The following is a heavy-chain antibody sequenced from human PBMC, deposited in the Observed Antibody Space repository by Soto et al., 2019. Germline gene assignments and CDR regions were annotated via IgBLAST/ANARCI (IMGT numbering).Heavy chain of an antibody. CDR2: ISSSSSYI. D-gene: IGHD4-17*01. V-gene: IGHV3-21*01. CDR3: ARVRLRLYNWFDP. Sequence: EVQLVESGGGLVKPGGSLRLSCAASGFTFSSYSMNWVRQAPGKGLEWVSSISSSSSYIYYADSVKGRFTISRDNAKNALYLQMNSLRAEDTAVYYCARVRLRLYNWFDPWGQGTLVTVSS. CDR1: GFTFSSYS. J-gene: IGHJ5*02.